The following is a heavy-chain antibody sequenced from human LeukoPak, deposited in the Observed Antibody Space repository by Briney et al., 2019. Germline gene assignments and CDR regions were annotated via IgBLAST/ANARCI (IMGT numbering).Heavy chain of an antibody. V-gene: IGHV4-61*01. CDR3: AREYSGFDY. D-gene: IGHD5-12*01. CDR2: IYYSGST. Sequence: SETLSLTCIVSGDPISSYGDYSNYKWTWLRQPPGKGLEWIGYIYYSGSTNYNPSPKSRVTISVDTSKDQFSLKLTSVTAADTAVYYCAREYSGFDYWGQGTLVTVSS. CDR1: GDPISSYGDYSNYK. J-gene: IGHJ4*02.